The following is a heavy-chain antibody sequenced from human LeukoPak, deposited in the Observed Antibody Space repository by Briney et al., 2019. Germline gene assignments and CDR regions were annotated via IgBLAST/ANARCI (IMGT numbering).Heavy chain of an antibody. CDR2: INHSGST. D-gene: IGHD5-24*01. V-gene: IGHV4-34*01. CDR3: ATSRDGYNPGPQRRWRYFDY. CDR1: GGSFSGYY. Sequence: SETLSLTCAVYGGSFSGYYWSWIRQPPGKGLEWIGEINHSGSTNYNPSLESRVTISVDTSKNQFSLKLSSVTAADTAVYYCATSRDGYNPGPQRRWRYFDYWGQGTLVTVSS. J-gene: IGHJ4*02.